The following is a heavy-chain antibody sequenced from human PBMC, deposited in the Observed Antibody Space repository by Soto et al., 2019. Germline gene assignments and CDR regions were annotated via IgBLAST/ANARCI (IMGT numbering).Heavy chain of an antibody. Sequence: PSETLSLTCTDSGGSISSYYWSWIRQPPGKGLEWIGYIYYSGSTNYNPSLKSRVTISVDTSKNQFSLKPSSVTAADTAVYYCARDYPNYDFWSGPRPYGMDVWGQGTTVTVSS. CDR1: GGSISSYY. D-gene: IGHD3-3*01. CDR3: ARDYPNYDFWSGPRPYGMDV. V-gene: IGHV4-59*01. CDR2: IYYSGST. J-gene: IGHJ6*02.